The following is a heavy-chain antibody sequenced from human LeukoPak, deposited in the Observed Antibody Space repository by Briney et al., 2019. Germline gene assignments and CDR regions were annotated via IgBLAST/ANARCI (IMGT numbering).Heavy chain of an antibody. J-gene: IGHJ4*02. CDR2: INPNSGGT. D-gene: IGHD3-22*01. Sequence: ASVKVSCKASGYTFTGYYMHWVRQAPGQGLEWMGRINPNSGGTSYAQKFQGRVTMTRDTSISTAYMELSRLRSDDTAVYYCARAPYYYDSSGLSYWGQGTLVTVSS. CDR1: GYTFTGYY. CDR3: ARAPYYYDSSGLSY. V-gene: IGHV1-2*06.